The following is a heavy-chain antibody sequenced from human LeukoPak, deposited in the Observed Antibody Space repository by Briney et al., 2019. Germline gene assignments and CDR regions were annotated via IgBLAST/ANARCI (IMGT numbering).Heavy chain of an antibody. J-gene: IGHJ4*02. D-gene: IGHD2-2*01. CDR1: GFTFSSYS. Sequence: GGSLRLSCAASGFTFSSYSMSWVRQAPGKGLEWVSSISDSSFYIYYADSVEGRFTISRDNAKNSLYLQMNSLRAEDAGVYYCANHFACGSTSCPPFDYWGQGTLVTVSA. V-gene: IGHV3-21*01. CDR2: ISDSSFYI. CDR3: ANHFACGSTSCPPFDY.